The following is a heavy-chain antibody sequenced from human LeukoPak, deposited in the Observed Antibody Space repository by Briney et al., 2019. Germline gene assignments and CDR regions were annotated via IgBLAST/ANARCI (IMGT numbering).Heavy chain of an antibody. CDR3: AKPAVYRSGWRSAIVYFDI. CDR2: IRYDGSNK. V-gene: IGHV3-30*02. CDR1: GFTLSSYA. D-gene: IGHD6-19*01. Sequence: PGGCLKLACAASGFTLSSYAVSWVRQAPVKVLGWVAFIRYDGSNKYYADSVKGRLTISIDDSKNTLYLQMNSLRAEDTAVYYCAKPAVYRSGWRSAIVYFDIWGQGTMVTVSS. J-gene: IGHJ3*02.